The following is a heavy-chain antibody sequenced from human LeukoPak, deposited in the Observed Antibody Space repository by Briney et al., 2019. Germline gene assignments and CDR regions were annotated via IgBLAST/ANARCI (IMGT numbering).Heavy chain of an antibody. CDR3: AKDGDCSSSSCLDY. D-gene: IGHD2-2*01. CDR2: TWYDGSKK. CDR1: GFTFSSYA. J-gene: IGHJ4*02. Sequence: PGGSLRLSCAASGFTFSSYAVHWARQAPGKGLEWVAITWYDGSKKYYADSVKGRFTISRDNSKNTLYLQMNGLRAEDTAMYYCAKDGDCSSSSCLDYWGQGTLVIVSS. V-gene: IGHV3-33*06.